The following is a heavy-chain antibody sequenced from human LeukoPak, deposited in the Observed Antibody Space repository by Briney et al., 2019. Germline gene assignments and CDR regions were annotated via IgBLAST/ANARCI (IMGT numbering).Heavy chain of an antibody. D-gene: IGHD5-24*01. Sequence: GGSLTLFCEASGFTFSRNWMSWVRQAPGKGLEWVANINPDGSQKYYVDSVKGRFTISRDNTKSSLYLQMNSLGAEDTAVYYCARLLGTATTFDYWGQGTLVTVSS. J-gene: IGHJ4*02. V-gene: IGHV3-7*01. CDR3: ARLLGTATTFDY. CDR2: INPDGSQK. CDR1: GFTFSRNW.